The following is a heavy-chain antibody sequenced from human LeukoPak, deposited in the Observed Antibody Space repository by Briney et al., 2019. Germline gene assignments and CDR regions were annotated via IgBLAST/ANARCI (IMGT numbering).Heavy chain of an antibody. V-gene: IGHV4-30-4*01. J-gene: IGHJ5*02. CDR1: GGSISSYY. Sequence: SETLSLTCTVSGGSISSYYWSWIRQPPGKGLEWIGYIHYSGSTYYNPSLKSRVTISVDTSKNQFSLKLSSVTAADTAVYYCARGLRQQLVGWFDPWGQGTLVTVSS. CDR3: ARGLRQQLVGWFDP. D-gene: IGHD6-13*01. CDR2: IHYSGST.